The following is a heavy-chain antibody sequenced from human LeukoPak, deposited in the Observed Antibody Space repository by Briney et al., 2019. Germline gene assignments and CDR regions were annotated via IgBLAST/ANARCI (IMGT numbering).Heavy chain of an antibody. D-gene: IGHD3-10*01. V-gene: IGHV3-21*01. CDR2: ISTTSSYI. CDR3: ARGSLLCFGELPFDP. Sequence: GRSLRLSCAASGFTFSGYSMSWVRQAPGKGLEWVSSISTTSSYIYYADSVKGRFTISRDNAKNSLWLQMDSLRAEDTAVYYCARGSLLCFGELPFDPWGQGTLVTVSS. CDR1: GFTFSGYS. J-gene: IGHJ5*02.